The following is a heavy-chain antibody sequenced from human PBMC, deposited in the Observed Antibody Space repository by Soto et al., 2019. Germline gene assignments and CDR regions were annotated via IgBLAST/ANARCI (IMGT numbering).Heavy chain of an antibody. J-gene: IGHJ4*01. D-gene: IGHD3-22*01. Sequence: PGGSLRLSCAASGFTFTTAWRNWVRQAPGKGLEWVGRIKSKIDGGTTDFAAPVKGRFAISRDDSRNMVYFQMNSLEIEDTAVYYCTTDSHFTMKLVRFDYWGLGTLVTVSS. CDR1: GFTFTTAW. CDR3: TTDSHFTMKLVRFDY. CDR2: IKSKIDGGTT. V-gene: IGHV3-15*07.